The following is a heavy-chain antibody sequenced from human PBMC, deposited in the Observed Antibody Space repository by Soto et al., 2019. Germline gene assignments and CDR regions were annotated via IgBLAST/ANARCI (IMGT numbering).Heavy chain of an antibody. Sequence: ASVKVSCKVSGYTLTELSMHWVRQAPGKGLEWMGGFDPEDGETIYAQKFQGRVTMTEDTSTDTAYMELSSLRSEDTAVYYCATSPYYYDSSGRDAFDIWGQGTMVTVS. CDR3: ATSPYYYDSSGRDAFDI. CDR2: FDPEDGET. J-gene: IGHJ3*02. CDR1: GYTLTELS. D-gene: IGHD3-22*01. V-gene: IGHV1-24*01.